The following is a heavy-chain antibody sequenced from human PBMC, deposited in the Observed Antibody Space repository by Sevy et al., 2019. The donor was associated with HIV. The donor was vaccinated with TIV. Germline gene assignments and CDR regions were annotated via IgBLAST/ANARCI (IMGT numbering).Heavy chain of an antibody. J-gene: IGHJ4*02. V-gene: IGHV3-7*01. CDR3: VRAIAKDGSF. CDR1: EFSLNNYW. Sequence: GGSLRLSCVASEFSLNNYWMNWVRQAPGKGLEWVANINQDGSVKYYVESVRGRFTISRDNARNLVFLQMSSLRVDDSALYYCVRAIAKDGSFWGQGTLVTVSS. CDR2: INQDGSVK. D-gene: IGHD6-13*01.